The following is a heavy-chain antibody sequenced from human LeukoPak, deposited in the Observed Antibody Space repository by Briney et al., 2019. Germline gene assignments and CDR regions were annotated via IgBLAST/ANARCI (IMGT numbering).Heavy chain of an antibody. CDR2: IKQDGSEK. CDR3: ARLGFYSGSLQDAFDI. CDR1: GFTFSSYW. J-gene: IGHJ3*02. Sequence: GGSLRLSCAASGFTFSSYWMSWVRQAPGKGLEWVANIKQDGSEKYYVDSVKGRFTISRDNAKNSLYLQMNSLRAEDTAVYYCARLGFYSGSLQDAFDIWGQGTMVTVSS. D-gene: IGHD1-26*01. V-gene: IGHV3-7*03.